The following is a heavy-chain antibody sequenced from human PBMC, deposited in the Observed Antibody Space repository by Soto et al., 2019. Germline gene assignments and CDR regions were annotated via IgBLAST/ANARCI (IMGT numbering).Heavy chain of an antibody. CDR3: ARGLNYGDYNLFDY. Sequence: GGSLRLSCAASGVTFSSYGMHWVRQAPGKGLEWVAVIWYDGSNKYYADSVKGRFTISRDNSKNTLYLQMNSLRAEDTAVYYCARGLNYGDYNLFDYWGQGTLVTVSS. CDR1: GVTFSSYG. V-gene: IGHV3-33*01. D-gene: IGHD4-17*01. J-gene: IGHJ4*02. CDR2: IWYDGSNK.